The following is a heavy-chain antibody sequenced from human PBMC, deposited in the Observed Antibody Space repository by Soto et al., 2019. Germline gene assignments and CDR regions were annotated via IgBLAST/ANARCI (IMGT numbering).Heavy chain of an antibody. D-gene: IGHD4-4*01. CDR3: AKPTVHYGMDV. Sequence: QVQLVESGGGVVQPGRSLRLSCAASGFTFSSYGMHWVRQAPGKGLEWVAVISYDGSNKYYADSVKGRFTISRDNSKNTLYLQMNSLRAEDTAVYYCAKPTVHYGMDVWGQGTTVTVSS. CDR1: GFTFSSYG. V-gene: IGHV3-30*18. CDR2: ISYDGSNK. J-gene: IGHJ6*02.